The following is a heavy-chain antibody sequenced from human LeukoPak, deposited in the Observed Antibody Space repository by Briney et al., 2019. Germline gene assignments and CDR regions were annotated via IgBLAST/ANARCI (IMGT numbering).Heavy chain of an antibody. V-gene: IGHV3-9*01. CDR1: GFTFDDYA. CDR2: ISWNSGSI. CDR3: ASSRLGLFDY. Sequence: GGSLRLSCAASGFTFDDYAMHWVRQAPGKGLEWVSGISWNSGSIGYADSVKGRFTISRDNAKNSLYLQMNSLRAEDTAVYYCASSRLGLFDYWGQGTLVTVSS. J-gene: IGHJ4*02. D-gene: IGHD3-10*01.